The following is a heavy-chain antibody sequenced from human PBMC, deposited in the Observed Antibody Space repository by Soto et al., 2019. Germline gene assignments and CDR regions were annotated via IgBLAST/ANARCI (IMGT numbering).Heavy chain of an antibody. CDR2: IYYSGST. J-gene: IGHJ5*02. CDR3: ASSPTYYDFWSGPGFDP. D-gene: IGHD3-3*01. CDR1: GGSISSYY. V-gene: IGHV4-59*01. Sequence: QVQLQESGPGLVKPSETLSLTCTVSGGSISSYYWSWIRQPPGKGLEWIGYIYYSGSTNYNPSLKSRVTISVDTSKNQFSLKLSSVTAAATAVYYCASSPTYYDFWSGPGFDPWGQGTLVTVSS.